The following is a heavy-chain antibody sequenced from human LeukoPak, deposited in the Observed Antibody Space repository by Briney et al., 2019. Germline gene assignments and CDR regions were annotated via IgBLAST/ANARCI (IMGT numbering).Heavy chain of an antibody. Sequence: ASVKVSCKASGYTFTDYYINWVRQAPGQGLEWIGWINPHSGDTNYAQKFQDRVTMTTDTSISTAYIELNFLRSDDTAVFYCARGDYYGSPKVVAAWGQGTLVTVSS. CDR1: GYTFTDYY. CDR3: ARGDYYGSPKVVAA. CDR2: INPHSGDT. J-gene: IGHJ5*02. V-gene: IGHV1-2*02. D-gene: IGHD3-10*01.